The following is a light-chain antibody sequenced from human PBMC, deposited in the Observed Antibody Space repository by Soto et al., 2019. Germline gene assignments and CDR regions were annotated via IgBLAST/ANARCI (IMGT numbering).Light chain of an antibody. CDR2: EAS. CDR3: QQTFFVPRT. CDR1: QDVRAY. V-gene: IGKV1-39*01. Sequence: DVQNTQSPSSMSASERDRVTITCRASQDVRAYLNWYQQKPGKAPKLLIYEASTLEDGVPSRFSGRGYGTDFSLTISSLQPTDFATYYCQQTFFVPRTFGQGTKADI. J-gene: IGKJ1*01.